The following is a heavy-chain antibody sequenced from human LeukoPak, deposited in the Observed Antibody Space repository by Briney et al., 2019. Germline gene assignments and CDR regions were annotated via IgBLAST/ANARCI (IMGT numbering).Heavy chain of an antibody. Sequence: GGSLRLSCAASGFTFSYYGMHWVRQAPGKGPEWVAVIWYDGSKKYYADSVKGRFTISRDNSKNTLYLQMNSLRVEDTAVYYCARVANITTFGMDVWGQGTTATVSS. V-gene: IGHV3-33*08. CDR1: GFTFSYYG. D-gene: IGHD3-9*01. J-gene: IGHJ6*02. CDR2: IWYDGSKK. CDR3: ARVANITTFGMDV.